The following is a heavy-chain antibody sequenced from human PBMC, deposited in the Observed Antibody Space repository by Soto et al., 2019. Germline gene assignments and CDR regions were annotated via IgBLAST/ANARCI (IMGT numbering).Heavy chain of an antibody. CDR1: GFTFGTYA. CDR3: AKDRSVDTRDWFDP. J-gene: IGHJ5*02. V-gene: IGHV3-23*01. Sequence: GGSLRLSCAASGFTFGTYAMNWVRQAPGKGLEWVSGITGSGGSTYYADSVKGRFTISRDNSENTLYLQMNSLRGDDTAVHYCAKDRSVDTRDWFDPWGQGTLVTVSS. D-gene: IGHD5-18*01. CDR2: ITGSGGST.